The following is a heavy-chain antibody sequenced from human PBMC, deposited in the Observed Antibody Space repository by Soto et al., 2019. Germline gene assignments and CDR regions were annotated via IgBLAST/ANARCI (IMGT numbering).Heavy chain of an antibody. J-gene: IGHJ4*02. Sequence: SQTLSLTCAISGDSVSSNTAVWNWIRQSPSRGLEWLGRTYYRSQWHYEYAVFVQSRISIDPDTSKNQFSLQLNSVTPEDTAVYYCVRLVGNSWLDHWGQGTLVTVSS. CDR3: VRLVGNSWLDH. CDR2: TYYRSQWHY. CDR1: GDSVSSNTAV. V-gene: IGHV6-1*01. D-gene: IGHD3-9*01.